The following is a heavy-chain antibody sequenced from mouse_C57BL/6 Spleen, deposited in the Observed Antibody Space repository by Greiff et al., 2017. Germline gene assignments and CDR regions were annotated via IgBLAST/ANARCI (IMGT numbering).Heavy chain of an antibody. CDR2: ISDGGSYT. Sequence: EVQLLESGGGLVTPGGSLKLSCAASGFTFSSYAMSWVRQTPEKRLEWVATISDGGSYTYYPDNVKGRFTISRDNAKNNLYLQMSHLKSEDTAMYDCARGSGHLYYFAMDYWGQGTSVTVAS. J-gene: IGHJ4*01. CDR1: GFTFSSYA. CDR3: ARGSGHLYYFAMDY. V-gene: IGHV5-4*01. D-gene: IGHD3-2*02.